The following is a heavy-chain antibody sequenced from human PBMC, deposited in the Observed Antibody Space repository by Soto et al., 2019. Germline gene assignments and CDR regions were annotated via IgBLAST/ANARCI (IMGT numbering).Heavy chain of an antibody. CDR2: INAVDEYT. Sequence: PGRSLRLSCAASGCTFSSYAMSWVRQAPGKGLEWVSSINAVDEYTKYADSVKGRFTISRDNPKNTVYLQMNSLRAEDTAVYYCAKNFYFDSWGQGTLVTVSS. CDR1: GCTFSSYA. J-gene: IGHJ4*02. CDR3: AKNFYFDS. V-gene: IGHV3-23*01.